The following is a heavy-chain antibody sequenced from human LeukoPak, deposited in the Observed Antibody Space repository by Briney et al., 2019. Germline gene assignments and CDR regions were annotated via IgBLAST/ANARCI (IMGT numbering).Heavy chain of an antibody. D-gene: IGHD6-6*01. CDR3: ARKYPDHWFDP. CDR2: IFYLGST. J-gene: IGHJ5*02. CDR1: GGSISSGNFY. V-gene: IGHV4-30-4*01. Sequence: SQTLSLTCTVSGGSISSGNFYWSWIRQPPGKGLEWIGYIFYLGSTYYNLSLKSRVTMSVDTSKNPFSLKLRSVTAADTAVYYCARKYPDHWFDPWGQGTLVTVSS.